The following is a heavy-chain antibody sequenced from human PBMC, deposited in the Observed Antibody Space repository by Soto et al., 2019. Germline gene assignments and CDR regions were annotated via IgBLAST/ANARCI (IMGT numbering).Heavy chain of an antibody. D-gene: IGHD3-22*01. V-gene: IGHV4-39*01. CDR3: ARQIYDSSGYYYAY. J-gene: IGHJ4*02. CDR1: GGSISSGGYY. Sequence: SETLSLTCTVPGGSISSGGYYWSWIRQHPGKGLEWLGYIYSSGNTHYNPSLKSRITISVDKSKSQLFLKLSSVTAPDTAVYYCARQIYDSSGYYYAYWGQGTLVTVSS. CDR2: IYSSGNT.